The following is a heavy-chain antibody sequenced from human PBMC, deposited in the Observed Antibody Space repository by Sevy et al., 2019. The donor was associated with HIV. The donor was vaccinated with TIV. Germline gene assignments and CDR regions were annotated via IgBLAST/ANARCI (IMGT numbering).Heavy chain of an antibody. V-gene: IGHV3-30*04. CDR1: GFTFSDYA. Sequence: GGCLRLSCVVSGFTFSDYAMHWVRQAPGKGLEWVAVISYDGRKQYYADSVKGRFTISRDNSRNRLSLQVNSLRNEDTAVYYCARANYGTTSYFDYWGQGTPVTVSS. D-gene: IGHD3-10*01. J-gene: IGHJ4*02. CDR2: ISYDGRKQ. CDR3: ARANYGTTSYFDY.